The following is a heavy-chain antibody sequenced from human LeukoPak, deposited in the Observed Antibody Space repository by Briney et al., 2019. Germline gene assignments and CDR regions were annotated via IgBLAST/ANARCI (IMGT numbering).Heavy chain of an antibody. CDR1: GFTFSSYS. V-gene: IGHV3-48*01. Sequence: GGSLRLSCAASGFTFSSYSMNWVRQAPGKGLEWVSYISSSSSTINYADSVKGRFTISRDNAKNSLHLQMNSLRAEETAVYYCARGYYVPGRGWFDPWGQGTLVTVSS. J-gene: IGHJ5*02. CDR2: ISSSSSTI. CDR3: ARGYYVPGRGWFDP. D-gene: IGHD3-10*01.